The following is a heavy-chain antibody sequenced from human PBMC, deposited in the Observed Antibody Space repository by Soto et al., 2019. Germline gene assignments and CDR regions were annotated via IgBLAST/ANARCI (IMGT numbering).Heavy chain of an antibody. CDR2: INAGNGNT. CDR3: ARVLGGYSYNWFDH. CDR1: GYTFTSYA. D-gene: IGHD5-12*01. J-gene: IGHJ5*02. V-gene: IGHV1-3*01. Sequence: GXSVKVSCKASGYTFTSYAMHWVRQAPGQRLEWMGWINAGNGNTKYSQKFQGRVTITRDTSASTAYMELSSLRSEDTAVYYCARVLGGYSYNWFDHWGQGTLVTVSS.